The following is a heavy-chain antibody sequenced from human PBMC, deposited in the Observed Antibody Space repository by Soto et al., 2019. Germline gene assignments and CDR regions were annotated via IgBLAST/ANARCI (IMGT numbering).Heavy chain of an antibody. CDR3: AKCDVVASPMLGIDF. CDR2: ISGTGSTT. Sequence: QPGRSLRLSCAASGFTFRNYVMAWVRQAPGKGLEWVSSISGTGSTTFYADSERGRFTISRDNSRNTVSLQMNTLRAEDTAVYFCAKCDVVASPMLGIDFWGQGPLVTVS. V-gene: IGHV3-23*01. J-gene: IGHJ4*02. D-gene: IGHD2-15*01. CDR1: GFTFRNYV.